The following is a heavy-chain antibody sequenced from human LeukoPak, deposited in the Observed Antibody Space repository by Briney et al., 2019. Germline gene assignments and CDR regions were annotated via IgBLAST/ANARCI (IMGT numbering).Heavy chain of an antibody. V-gene: IGHV3-23*01. D-gene: IGHD6-19*01. CDR3: AKGIIGSYSSGSLVFDY. J-gene: IGHJ4*02. Sequence: GGSLRLSCAASGFTFSSYAMSWVRQAPGKGLEWVSAISGSGGSTYYADSVKGRLTISRDNSKNTLYLQMNSLRAEDTAVYYCAKGIIGSYSSGSLVFDYWGQGTLVTVSP. CDR2: ISGSGGST. CDR1: GFTFSSYA.